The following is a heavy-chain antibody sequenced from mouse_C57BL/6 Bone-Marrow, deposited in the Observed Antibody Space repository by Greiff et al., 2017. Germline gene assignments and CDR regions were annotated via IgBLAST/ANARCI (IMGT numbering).Heavy chain of an antibody. D-gene: IGHD2-3*01. CDR2: INPSTGGT. CDR1: GYSFTGYY. Sequence: VQLQQSGPELVKPGASVKISCKASGYSFTGYYMNWVKQSPEKSLEWIGEINPSTGGTTYNQKFKAKAPLTVDKSSSTAYMQLKSLTSEDSAVYYCARDDGYYGFFAYWGQGTLVTVSA. CDR3: ARDDGYYGFFAY. J-gene: IGHJ3*01. V-gene: IGHV1-42*01.